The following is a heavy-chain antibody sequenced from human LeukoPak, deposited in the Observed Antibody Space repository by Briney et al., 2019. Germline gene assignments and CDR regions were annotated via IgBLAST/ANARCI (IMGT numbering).Heavy chain of an antibody. CDR2: INHGGST. V-gene: IGHV4-34*01. Sequence: ETLSLTCAVYGGSLSGYWWSWIRQAPGKGLEWIGEINHGGSTNYNPSLKSRVTISVDTSKNQFSLNLNSVTAADTAVYYCARTAYFDSWGQGTLVTVSS. J-gene: IGHJ4*02. CDR3: ARTAYFDS. CDR1: GGSLSGYW.